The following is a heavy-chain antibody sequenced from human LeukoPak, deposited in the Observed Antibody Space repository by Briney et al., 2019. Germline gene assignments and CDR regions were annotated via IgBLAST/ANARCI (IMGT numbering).Heavy chain of an antibody. Sequence: SETLSLTCAVYGGSFSGYYWSWIRQPPGKGLEWIGEINHSGSTNYNPSLKSRVTISVDTSKNQFSLKLSSVTAADTAVYYCARAPWLRYTFVYWGQGTLVTVSS. J-gene: IGHJ4*02. CDR3: ARAPWLRYTFVY. CDR2: INHSGST. V-gene: IGHV4-34*01. D-gene: IGHD5-12*01. CDR1: GGSFSGYY.